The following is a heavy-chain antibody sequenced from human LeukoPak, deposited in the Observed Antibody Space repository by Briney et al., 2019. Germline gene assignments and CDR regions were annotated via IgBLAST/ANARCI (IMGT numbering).Heavy chain of an antibody. J-gene: IGHJ4*02. CDR1: GGSISSGGYS. D-gene: IGHD3-22*01. Sequence: PSQTLSLTCAVSGGSISSGGYSWSWIRQPPGKGLEWIGYIYHSGSTYYSPSLKSRVTISVDRSKNQFSLKLSSVTAADTAVYYCASTYYYDSSGYYYLDYWGQGTLVTVSS. CDR3: ASTYYYDSSGYYYLDY. V-gene: IGHV4-30-2*01. CDR2: IYHSGST.